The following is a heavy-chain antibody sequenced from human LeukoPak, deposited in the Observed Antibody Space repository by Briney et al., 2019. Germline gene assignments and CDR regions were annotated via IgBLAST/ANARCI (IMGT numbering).Heavy chain of an antibody. Sequence: GGSLRLSCGASGFTFSSYGMNWVRQAPGKGLEWVSSISSSSSYIYYADSVKGRFTISRDNAKNSLYLQMNSLRAEDTAVYYCARDREMTTVTRLLRYWGQGTLVTVSS. V-gene: IGHV3-21*01. CDR3: ARDREMTTVTRLLRY. CDR2: ISSSSSYI. J-gene: IGHJ4*02. D-gene: IGHD4-11*01. CDR1: GFTFSSYG.